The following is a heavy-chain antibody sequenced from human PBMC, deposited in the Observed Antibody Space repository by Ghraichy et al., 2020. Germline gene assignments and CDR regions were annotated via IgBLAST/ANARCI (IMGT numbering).Heavy chain of an antibody. CDR1: GFTFSDYA. V-gene: IGHV3-23*01. CDR2: IFGGGHGA. Sequence: GGSLRLSCTASGFTFSDYAMSWVRQAPGKGLEWVSGIFGGGHGAMYADSEKGRFTISRDNSKDVLYLEMSSLTAADTAMYYCAKQHGNPVGQYCFDYWGQGSLVTVSS. CDR3: AKQHGNPVGQYCFDY. D-gene: IGHD2/OR15-2a*01. J-gene: IGHJ4*02.